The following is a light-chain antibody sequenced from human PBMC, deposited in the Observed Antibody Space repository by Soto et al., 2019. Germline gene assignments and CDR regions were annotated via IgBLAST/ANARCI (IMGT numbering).Light chain of an antibody. V-gene: IGKV1-5*03. CDR2: KAS. J-gene: IGKJ1*01. CDR1: QSISSW. CDR3: QQEKT. Sequence: DIQMTQSPSTLSASVGDRVTITCRASQSISSWLAWYQQKPGKAPKLLIYKASSLESGVPSRFSGSGSGTEFTLTISSLQPDDCATYYCQQEKTFGQGTKVEIK.